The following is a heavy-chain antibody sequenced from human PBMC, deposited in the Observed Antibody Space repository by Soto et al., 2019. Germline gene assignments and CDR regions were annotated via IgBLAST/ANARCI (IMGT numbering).Heavy chain of an antibody. CDR2: IYYSGST. CDR1: GGSISSSSYY. J-gene: IGHJ5*02. V-gene: IGHV4-39*01. D-gene: IGHD1-1*01. CDR3: ARLPRNALYRGFDP. Sequence: QLQLQESGPGLVKPSETLSLTCTVSGGSISSSSYYWGWIRQPPGKGLEWIGSIYYSGSTYYNPSLKGRVTISEDTPKNQFSLKLGSVTAADTAVYYCARLPRNALYRGFDPGGQGTLVTVSS.